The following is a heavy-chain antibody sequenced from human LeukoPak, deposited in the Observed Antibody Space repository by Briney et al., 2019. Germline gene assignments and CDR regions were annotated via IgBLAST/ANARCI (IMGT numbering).Heavy chain of an antibody. J-gene: IGHJ4*02. CDR3: ASGVVPFDY. D-gene: IGHD2-15*01. Sequence: GGSLRLSCAASGLTFSSYGMSWVRQAPGKGLEWVSAISGSGGSTYYADSVKGRFTISRDNSKNTLYLQMNSLRAEDTAVYYCASGVVPFDYWGQGTLVTVSS. CDR2: ISGSGGST. V-gene: IGHV3-23*01. CDR1: GLTFSSYG.